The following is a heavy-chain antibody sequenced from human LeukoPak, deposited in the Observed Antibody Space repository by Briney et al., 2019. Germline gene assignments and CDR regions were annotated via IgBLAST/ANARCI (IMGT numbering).Heavy chain of an antibody. CDR3: ARAYYNGWIPFHDY. V-gene: IGHV1-8*01. Sequence: ASVKVSCKASGYTFTSYDINWVRRATGQGLEWMGWMNPNSGNTGYAQKFQGRVTMTRNTSISTAYMELSSLRSEDTAVYYCARAYYNGWIPFHDYWGQGTLVTVSS. CDR1: GYTFTSYD. D-gene: IGHD3-10*01. CDR2: MNPNSGNT. J-gene: IGHJ4*02.